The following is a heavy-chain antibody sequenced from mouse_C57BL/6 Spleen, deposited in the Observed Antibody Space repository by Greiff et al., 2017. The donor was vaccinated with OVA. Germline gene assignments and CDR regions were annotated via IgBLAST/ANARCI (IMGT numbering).Heavy chain of an antibody. V-gene: IGHV5-6*01. D-gene: IGHD1-1*01. CDR3: ARHDYYGSSYNYFDY. CDR2: ISSGGSYT. CDR1: GFTFSSYG. Sequence: EVNVVESGGDLVKPGGSLKLSCAASGFTFSSYGMSWVRQTPDKRLEWVATISSGGSYTYYPDSVKGRFTISRDNAKNTLYLQMSSLKSEDTAMYYCARHDYYGSSYNYFDYWGQGTTLTVSS. J-gene: IGHJ2*01.